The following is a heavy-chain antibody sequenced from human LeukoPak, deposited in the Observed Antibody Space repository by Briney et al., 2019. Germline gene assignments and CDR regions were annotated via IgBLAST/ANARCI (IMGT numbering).Heavy chain of an antibody. CDR3: AKAPPRSSSAEFDY. CDR1: GFTFSSYA. CDR2: ISDSSST. D-gene: IGHD6-6*01. Sequence: GGSLRLSCAASGFTFSSYAMSWVRQAPGKGLEWVSTISDSSSTYYADSVKGRFTISRDNSKNTLYLQMNSLRAEDTAVYYCAKAPPRSSSAEFDYWGQGTLVTVSS. V-gene: IGHV3-23*01. J-gene: IGHJ4*02.